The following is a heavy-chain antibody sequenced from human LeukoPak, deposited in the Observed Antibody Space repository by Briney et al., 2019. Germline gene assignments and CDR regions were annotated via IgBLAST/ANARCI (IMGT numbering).Heavy chain of an antibody. CDR2: IIPIFGIA. CDR1: GGTFSSYV. CDR3: ARPTETYYDILTGDSYGMDV. D-gene: IGHD3-9*01. J-gene: IGHJ6*02. V-gene: IGHV1-69*04. Sequence: SVKVSCKASGGTFSSYVISWVRQAPGQGLEWMGRIIPIFGIANYAQKFQGRVTITADKSTSTAYMELSSLRSEDTAVYYCARPTETYYDILTGDSYGMDVWGQGTTVTVSS.